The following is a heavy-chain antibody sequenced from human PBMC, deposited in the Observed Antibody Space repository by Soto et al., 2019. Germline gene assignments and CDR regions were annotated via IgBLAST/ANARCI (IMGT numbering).Heavy chain of an antibody. J-gene: IGHJ4*02. D-gene: IGHD3-22*01. V-gene: IGHV3-53*01. CDR2: IYSGGST. CDR1: GFTVSSNY. Sequence: VGSLRLSCAASGFTVSSNYMSWVRQAPGKGLEWVSVIYSGGSTYYADSVKGRFTISRDNSKNTLYLQMNSLRAEDTAVYYCARVRVYDSSGYYFDYWGQGTLVTVYS. CDR3: ARVRVYDSSGYYFDY.